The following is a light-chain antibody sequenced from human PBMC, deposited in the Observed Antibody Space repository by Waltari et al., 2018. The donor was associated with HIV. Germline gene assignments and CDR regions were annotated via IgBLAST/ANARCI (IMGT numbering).Light chain of an antibody. J-gene: IGLJ3*02. CDR2: QDD. CDR3: QAWDSSAVV. CDR1: NLGDKY. V-gene: IGLV3-1*01. Sequence: SYDLSQPPSVSVSPGQPASLTCSGVNLGDKYVSWYQQYPGQSPVLVSYQDDRRPSGIPERFSGSNSGTTATLTIGGTQTMDEADYYCQAWDSSAVVFGRGTKLTVL.